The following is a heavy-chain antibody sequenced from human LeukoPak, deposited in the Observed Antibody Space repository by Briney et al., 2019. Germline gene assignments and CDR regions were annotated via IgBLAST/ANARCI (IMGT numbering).Heavy chain of an antibody. V-gene: IGHV1-69*05. CDR1: GGTFSNYA. CDR2: IIPIFGTA. Sequence: SVKVSCKASGGTFSNYAISWVRQAPGQGLEWMGRIIPIFGTANYAQKFQGRVTITTDESTSTAYMELSSLRSEDTAVYYCARDSGSRYYYYMDVWGKGTTVTVSS. CDR3: ARDSGSRYYYYMDV. D-gene: IGHD1-26*01. J-gene: IGHJ6*03.